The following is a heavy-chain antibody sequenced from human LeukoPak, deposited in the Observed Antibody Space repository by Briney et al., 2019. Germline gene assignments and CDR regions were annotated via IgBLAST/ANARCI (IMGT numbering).Heavy chain of an antibody. CDR3: ARDPAHDYGDYPQYYFDY. D-gene: IGHD4-17*01. V-gene: IGHV4-59*01. CDR2: IYYSGST. Sequence: SETLSLTCTVSGGSISIYYWSWIRQPPGKGLEWIGYIYYSGSTNYNPSLKSRVTISVDTSKNQFSLKLSSVTAADTAVYYCARDPAHDYGDYPQYYFDYWGQGTLVTVSS. J-gene: IGHJ4*02. CDR1: GGSISIYY.